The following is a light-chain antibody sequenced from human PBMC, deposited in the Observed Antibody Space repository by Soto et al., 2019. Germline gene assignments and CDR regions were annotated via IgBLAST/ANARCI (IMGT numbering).Light chain of an antibody. CDR3: QHKRT. CDR1: QSISNW. Sequence: DIQMTQSPSTLSASVGDRVTITCRASQSISNWLAWYQQKPGKAPKILIYKASSLESGVPSRFSGSGSGPEFTLTISSLQPDEFANNYCQHKRTFGQWTKVEIK. CDR2: KAS. V-gene: IGKV1-5*03. J-gene: IGKJ1*01.